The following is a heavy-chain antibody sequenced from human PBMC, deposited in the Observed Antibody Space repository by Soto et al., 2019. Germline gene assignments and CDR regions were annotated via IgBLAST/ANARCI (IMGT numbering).Heavy chain of an antibody. CDR2: VSAYNGNT. J-gene: IGHJ3*02. CDR1: GYTFTSYG. CDR3: ARARGIAVAPYAFDI. Sequence: ASVKVSCKASGYTFTSYGISWVRQAPGQGLEWMGWVSAYNGNTNYAKKLQGRVTMTTDTSTGTAYMELRSLRSDDTAVYYCARARGIAVAPYAFDIWGQGTMVTVSS. D-gene: IGHD6-19*01. V-gene: IGHV1-18*01.